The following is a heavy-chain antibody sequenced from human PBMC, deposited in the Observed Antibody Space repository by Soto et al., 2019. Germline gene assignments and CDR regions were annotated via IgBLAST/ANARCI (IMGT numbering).Heavy chain of an antibody. V-gene: IGHV3-30*14. CDR1: GFKFSNYA. J-gene: IGHJ4*02. CDR2: VSYDGRNK. Sequence: PGGSLRLSCAGYGFKFSNYAIHWVRQAPGKGLEWVAVVSYDGRNKYYADSVKGRFTISRDNSKNTVYLQVNSLRGEDTAVYYCARVGKPMVIGNYFDYWGQGTLVTVSS. CDR3: ARVGKPMVIGNYFDY. D-gene: IGHD3-10*01.